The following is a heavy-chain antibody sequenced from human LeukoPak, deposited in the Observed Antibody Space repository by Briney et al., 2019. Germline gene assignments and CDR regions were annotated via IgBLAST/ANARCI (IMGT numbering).Heavy chain of an antibody. Sequence: GGSLRLSCAASGFTFSNAWMSWVRRDPGKGLEWVGRIKSKTDGGTTDYAAPVKGRFTISRDDSNNTLYLQINSLKTEDTAVYYCAKRSADKYYYYLDVWGKGTTVTVSS. CDR1: GFTFSNAW. CDR3: AKRSADKYYYYLDV. CDR2: IKSKTDGGTT. J-gene: IGHJ6*03. V-gene: IGHV3-15*01.